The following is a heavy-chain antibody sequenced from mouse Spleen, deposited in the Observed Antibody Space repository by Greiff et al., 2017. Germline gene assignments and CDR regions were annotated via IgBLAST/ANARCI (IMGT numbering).Heavy chain of an antibody. J-gene: IGHJ1*01. CDR3: ARSDYSFDV. D-gene: IGHD2-12*01. Sequence: QVQLQQPGAELVKPGASVKLSCKASGYTFTSYWMQWVKQRPGQGLEWIGEIDPSDSYTNYNQKFKGKATLTVDTSSSTAYMQLSSLTSEDSAVYYCARSDYSFDVWGAGTTVTVSS. V-gene: IGHV1-50*01. CDR1: GYTFTSYW. CDR2: IDPSDSYT.